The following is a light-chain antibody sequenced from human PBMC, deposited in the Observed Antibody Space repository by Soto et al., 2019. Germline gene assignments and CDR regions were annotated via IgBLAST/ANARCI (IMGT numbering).Light chain of an antibody. CDR3: QQYNSYSWT. J-gene: IGKJ1*01. Sequence: DIQMTQSPSTLSASVGDRVTITCRASQSISSWLAWYQQKPGKAPKLLIYKASSLESGVPSRLSGSVSGTEFTLTISSLQPDDFATYYCQQYNSYSWTFGQGTKVEIK. V-gene: IGKV1-5*03. CDR1: QSISSW. CDR2: KAS.